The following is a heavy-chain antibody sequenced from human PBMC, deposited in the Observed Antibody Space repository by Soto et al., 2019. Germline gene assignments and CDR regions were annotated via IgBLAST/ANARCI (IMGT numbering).Heavy chain of an antibody. CDR3: ASTFYYYDSSGYYLPHAPFDY. CDR2: IIPIFGTA. D-gene: IGHD3-22*01. CDR1: GGTFSSYA. J-gene: IGHJ4*02. V-gene: IGHV1-69*06. Sequence: VKVSCKASGGTFSSYAISWVRHAPGQGLEWMGGIIPIFGTANYAQKFQGRVTITADKSTSTAYMELSSLRSEDTAVYYCASTFYYYDSSGYYLPHAPFDYWGQGTLVTVPQ.